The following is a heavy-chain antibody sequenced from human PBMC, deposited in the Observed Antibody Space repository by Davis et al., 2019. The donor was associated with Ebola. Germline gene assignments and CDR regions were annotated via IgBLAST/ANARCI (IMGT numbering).Heavy chain of an antibody. V-gene: IGHV1-2*02. CDR3: ARVSHRYYYYGMDV. J-gene: IGHJ6*02. D-gene: IGHD3-3*02. Sequence: ASVQVSCKASGYTFTGYYMHWVRQAPGQGLEWMGWINPNSGGTNYAQKFQGRVTMTRDTSISTAYMELSRLRSDDTAVYYCARVSHRYYYYGMDVWGQGTTVTVSS. CDR1: GYTFTGYY. CDR2: INPNSGGT.